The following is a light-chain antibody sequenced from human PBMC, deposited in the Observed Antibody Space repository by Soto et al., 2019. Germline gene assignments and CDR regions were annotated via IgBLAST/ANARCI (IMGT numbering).Light chain of an antibody. CDR2: DAS. CDR3: QQRLNWPIT. CDR1: QSVSSY. V-gene: IGKV3-11*01. J-gene: IGKJ4*01. Sequence: EIVLTQSPGTLSLSPGERATLSCRASQSVSSYLAWYQQKPGQAPRLLIYDASNRATGIPARFSGSGSGTDFTLTISSLEPEDFAVYYCQQRLNWPITFGGGTKVDIK.